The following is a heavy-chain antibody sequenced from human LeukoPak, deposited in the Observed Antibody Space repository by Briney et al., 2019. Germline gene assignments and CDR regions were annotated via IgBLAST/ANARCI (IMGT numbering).Heavy chain of an antibody. Sequence: SETLSLTCTVSGGSISSYYRSWIRQPAGKGLEWIGRIYTSGSTNYNPSLKSRVTMSVDTSKNQFSLKLTSVTAADTAVYYCAREGYGGFDVLGAYWGQGTLVTVSS. CDR1: GGSISSYY. CDR2: IYTSGST. CDR3: AREGYGGFDVLGAY. J-gene: IGHJ4*02. V-gene: IGHV4-4*07. D-gene: IGHD5-12*01.